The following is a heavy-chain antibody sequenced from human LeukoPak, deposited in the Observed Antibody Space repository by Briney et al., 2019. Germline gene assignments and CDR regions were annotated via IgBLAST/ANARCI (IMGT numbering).Heavy chain of an antibody. CDR3: ARGGSSWTRPNYYYGMDG. V-gene: IGHV4-34*01. CDR2: INHSGST. J-gene: IGHJ6*04. CDR1: GGSFSGYY. D-gene: IGHD6-13*01. Sequence: SETLSLTCAVYGGSFSGYYWSWIRQPPGKGLEWIGEINHSGSTNYNPSLRSRVTISVDTSKNQSSLKLSSVTAADTAVYYCARGGSSWTRPNYYYGMDGWGKGTTVTVS.